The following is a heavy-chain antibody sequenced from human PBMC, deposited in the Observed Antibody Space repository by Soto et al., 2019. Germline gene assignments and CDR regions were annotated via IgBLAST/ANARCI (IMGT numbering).Heavy chain of an antibody. CDR1: GGSVSSGSYY. CDR2: IYYSGST. J-gene: IGHJ6*02. CDR3: ARDWPRSATYCDFWSGYPNGMDV. Sequence: TLSLTCTVSGGSVSSGSYYWSWIRQPPGKGLEWIGYIYYSGSTNYNPSLKSRVTISVDTSKNQFSLKLSSVTAADTAVYYCARDWPRSATYCDFWSGYPNGMDVWGQGTTVTV. D-gene: IGHD3-3*01. V-gene: IGHV4-61*01.